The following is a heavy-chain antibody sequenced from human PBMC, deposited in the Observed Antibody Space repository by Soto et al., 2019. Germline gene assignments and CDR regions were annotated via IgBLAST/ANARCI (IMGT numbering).Heavy chain of an antibody. CDR2: IYYSGST. J-gene: IGHJ4*02. V-gene: IGHV4-39*01. CDR3: ARPPTGNYYDSSGFVDY. D-gene: IGHD3-22*01. Sequence: SETLSLTCTVSGGSISSSSYYWGWIRQPPGKGLEWIGSIYYSGSTYYNPSLKSRVTISVDTSKNQFSLKLSSVTAADTAVYYCARPPTGNYYDSSGFVDYWGQGTLDTVSS. CDR1: GGSISSSSYY.